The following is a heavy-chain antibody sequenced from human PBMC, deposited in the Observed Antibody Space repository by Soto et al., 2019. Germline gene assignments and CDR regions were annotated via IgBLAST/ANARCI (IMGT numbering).Heavy chain of an antibody. CDR1: GGSISSDDYY. CDR3: AREEAARIERWFDP. Sequence: SETLSLTCTVSGGSISSDDYYWSWIRQAPGRGLEWIGYIHSSGSIYYNPSLKSRATMSIDTAGNQFSLKVSSVTVADTAVYYCAREEAARIERWFDPWGQGILVTVSS. D-gene: IGHD6-6*01. CDR2: IHSSGSI. V-gene: IGHV4-30-4*01. J-gene: IGHJ5*02.